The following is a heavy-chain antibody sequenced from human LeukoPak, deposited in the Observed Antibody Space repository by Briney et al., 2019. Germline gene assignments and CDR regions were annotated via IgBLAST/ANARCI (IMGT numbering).Heavy chain of an antibody. J-gene: IGHJ4*02. V-gene: IGHV3-33*01. CDR1: GFAFSSYG. D-gene: IGHD3-10*01. CDR2: IWYDGSNK. Sequence: GGSLRLSCAASGFAFSSYGTHWVRQAPGKGLEWVAVIWYDGSNKYYADSVKGRFTISRDNSKNTLYLQMNSLRAEDTAVYYCARDRGGLWFGEPPTLGYWGQGTLVTVSS. CDR3: ARDRGGLWFGEPPTLGY.